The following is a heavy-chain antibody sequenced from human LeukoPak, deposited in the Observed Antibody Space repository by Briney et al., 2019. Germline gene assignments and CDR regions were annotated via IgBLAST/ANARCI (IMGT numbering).Heavy chain of an antibody. Sequence: AGGSLRLSCAASGFTVSSNYMSWVRQAPGRGLEWVSVIYSGGSTYYADSVKGRFTISRDNSKNTLYLQMNSLRAEDTAVYYCARWGRDLDAFDIWGQGTMVTVSS. V-gene: IGHV3-66*01. CDR2: IYSGGST. CDR3: ARWGRDLDAFDI. D-gene: IGHD3-16*01. CDR1: GFTVSSNY. J-gene: IGHJ3*02.